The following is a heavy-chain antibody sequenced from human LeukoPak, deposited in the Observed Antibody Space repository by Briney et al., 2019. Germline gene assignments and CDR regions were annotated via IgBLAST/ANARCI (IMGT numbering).Heavy chain of an antibody. CDR1: GFTFSNYW. J-gene: IGHJ4*02. V-gene: IGHV3-74*01. Sequence: PGGSLRLSCAASGFTFSNYWMHWVRQAPGKGLVWVSRINSDGINTSYADSVKGRFTISRDNAKNTLNLQMNSLRAEDTAVYYCAKDWSYSSSSAYYFDYWGQGTLVTVSS. CDR3: AKDWSYSSSSAYYFDY. CDR2: INSDGINT. D-gene: IGHD6-6*01.